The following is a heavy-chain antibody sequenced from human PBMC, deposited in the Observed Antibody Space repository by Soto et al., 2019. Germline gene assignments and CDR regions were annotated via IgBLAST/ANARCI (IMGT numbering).Heavy chain of an antibody. CDR2: IAWNGDII. V-gene: IGHV3-9*01. J-gene: IGHJ6*02. Sequence: EVQLVESGGGLVQPGRSLRLSCAASGFSFEDYAMHWVRQAPGKGLEWVSGIAWNGDIIGYADSVKGRFTISRDNDKKSLYLQMNSLRPEDTALYYCATDHYGSAIYGMDVWCQGTTVTVSS. D-gene: IGHD3-10*01. CDR3: ATDHYGSAIYGMDV. CDR1: GFSFEDYA.